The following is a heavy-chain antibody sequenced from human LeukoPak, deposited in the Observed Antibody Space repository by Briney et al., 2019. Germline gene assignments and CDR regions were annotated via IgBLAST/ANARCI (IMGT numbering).Heavy chain of an antibody. CDR1: GFTFSSYS. CDR3: ARDSYYDFWSGYYTFDY. Sequence: PGGSLRLSCAASGFTFSSYSMNWVRQAPGKGLEWVSYISSSSGTIYYADSVKGRFTISRDNAKNSLYLQMNSLRDEDTAVYYCARDSYYDFWSGYYTFDYWGQGTLVTVSS. D-gene: IGHD3-3*01. CDR2: ISSSSGTI. J-gene: IGHJ4*02. V-gene: IGHV3-48*02.